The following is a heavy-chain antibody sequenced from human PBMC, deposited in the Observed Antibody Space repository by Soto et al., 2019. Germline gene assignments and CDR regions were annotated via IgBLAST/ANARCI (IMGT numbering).Heavy chain of an antibody. J-gene: IGHJ5*02. CDR3: ASVKSWAVSP. D-gene: IGHD3-10*01. Sequence: EVQLVESGGGLVQPGGSLGLSCAASGFTFSSYWMSWVRLAPGKGLEWVAHIKQSGSDRYYVDSVRGRFTISRDNAKNSLYLHMNSLRGEDTAMYYCASVKSWAVSPWGQGTLVTVSS. CDR1: GFTFSSYW. CDR2: IKQSGSDR. V-gene: IGHV3-7*01.